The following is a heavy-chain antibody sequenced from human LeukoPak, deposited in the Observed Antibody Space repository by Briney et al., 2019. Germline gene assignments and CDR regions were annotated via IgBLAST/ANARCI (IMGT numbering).Heavy chain of an antibody. CDR2: ISERGGRT. CDR1: GISLSNYA. CDR3: ARVNMQGNLSSSWSQYYYYGMDV. Sequence: GGSLRLSCVVSGISLSNYAMTWVRQAPGKGLEWVSYISERGGRTTYAYSVKGRFAISRDNAKNSLYLQMNSLRAEDTAVYYCARVNMQGNLSSSWSQYYYYGMDVWGQGTTVTVSS. V-gene: IGHV3-23*01. D-gene: IGHD6-13*01. J-gene: IGHJ6*02.